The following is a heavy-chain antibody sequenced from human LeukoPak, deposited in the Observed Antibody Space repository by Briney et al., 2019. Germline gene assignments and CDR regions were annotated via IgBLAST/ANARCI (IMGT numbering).Heavy chain of an antibody. J-gene: IGHJ5*02. V-gene: IGHV1-18*01. CDR3: ASTIAVAGDNWFDP. Sequence: ASVKVSCKASGYTFTSYGISWVRQAPGQGLEWMGWISAYNGNTNYAQKLQGRVTMTTDTSTSTAYMELRSLRSDDTAVYYCASTIAVAGDNWFDPWGQGTLVTVSS. CDR2: ISAYNGNT. CDR1: GYTFTSYG. D-gene: IGHD6-19*01.